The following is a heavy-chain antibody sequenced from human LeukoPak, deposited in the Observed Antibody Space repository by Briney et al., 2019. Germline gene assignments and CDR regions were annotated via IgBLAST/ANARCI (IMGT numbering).Heavy chain of an antibody. V-gene: IGHV3-53*01. D-gene: IGHD2-15*01. Sequence: GGSLRLSCAASGFTVSSNYMSWVRQAPGKGLEWVSVIYSGGSTYYADSVKGRFTISRDNSKNTLYLQMNSLRAEDTAVYYCARTTLNAWPPDAFDIWGQGTMVTVSS. CDR3: ARTTLNAWPPDAFDI. CDR1: GFTVSSNY. CDR2: IYSGGST. J-gene: IGHJ3*02.